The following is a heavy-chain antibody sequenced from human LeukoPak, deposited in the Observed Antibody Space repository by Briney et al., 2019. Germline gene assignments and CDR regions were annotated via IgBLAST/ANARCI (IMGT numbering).Heavy chain of an antibody. D-gene: IGHD3-22*01. CDR3: ARDAYYHDSSSYYRNAFDI. Sequence: GGSLRLSCAASGFTFSDYYMSWIRQAPGKGLEWLSYIYGIDSTISYAASVKGRFTISRDNAKNPLYLQMNSLRAEDTAVYYCARDAYYHDSSSYYRNAFDIWGQGTVVTVSS. CDR1: GFTFSDYY. CDR2: IYGIDSTI. V-gene: IGHV3-11*01. J-gene: IGHJ3*02.